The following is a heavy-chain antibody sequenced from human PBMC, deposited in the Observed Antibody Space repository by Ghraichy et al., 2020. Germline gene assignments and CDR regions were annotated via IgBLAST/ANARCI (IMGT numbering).Heavy chain of an antibody. D-gene: IGHD5-12*01. CDR3: AKEATGASYAES. CDR1: GFTFSTYA. CDR2: ISKSGDRT. Sequence: GGYLRLSCAASGFTFSTYAMSWVRQAPGKGLEWVSAISKSGDRTYYADSVKGRFTISRDNSKNTLYLQMNSLRADDTALYFCAKEATGASYAESWGQGTLVTVSS. J-gene: IGHJ5*02. V-gene: IGHV3-23*01.